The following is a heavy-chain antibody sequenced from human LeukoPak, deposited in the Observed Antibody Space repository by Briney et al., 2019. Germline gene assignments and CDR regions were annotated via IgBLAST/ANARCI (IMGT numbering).Heavy chain of an antibody. CDR2: IYYSGST. CDR1: GGSILSSSYY. D-gene: IGHD3-10*01. J-gene: IGHJ4*02. Sequence: PSETLSLTCTVSGGSILSSSYYWGWIRQPPGKGLEWIGSIYYSGSTYYNPSLKSRVTISVDTSKNQFSLKLSSVTAADTAVYYCARLSGRGNYWGQGTLVTVSS. CDR3: ARLSGRGNY. V-gene: IGHV4-39*07.